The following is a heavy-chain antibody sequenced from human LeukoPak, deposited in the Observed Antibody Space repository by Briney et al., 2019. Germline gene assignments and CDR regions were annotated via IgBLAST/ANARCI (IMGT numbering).Heavy chain of an antibody. CDR2: INHSGST. CDR1: GGSFSGYY. CDR3: ARVFGRYYYGSGTSAAYDY. Sequence: PSETLSLTCAVCGGSFSGYYWSWIRQPPGKGLEWIGEINHSGSTNYNPSLKSRVTISVDTSKNQFSLKLSSVTAADTAVYYCARVFGRYYYGSGTSAAYDYWGQGTLVTVSS. J-gene: IGHJ4*02. D-gene: IGHD3-10*01. V-gene: IGHV4-34*01.